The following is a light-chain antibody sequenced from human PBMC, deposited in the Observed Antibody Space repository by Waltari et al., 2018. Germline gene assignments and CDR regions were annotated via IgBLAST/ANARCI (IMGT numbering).Light chain of an antibody. J-gene: IGLJ3*02. CDR1: TSNIGQTY. CDR2: MNS. CDR3: AAWDASLHAWL. V-gene: IGLV1-47*01. Sequence: QSVLTQPPSASGTPGQRVTISCSGGTSNIGQTYVFWLQQLPVTAPKVLIFMNSARPSGVPDRSPGSKAGTSASLAISGLRSEDEADYYCAAWDASLHAWLFGGGTKLTVL.